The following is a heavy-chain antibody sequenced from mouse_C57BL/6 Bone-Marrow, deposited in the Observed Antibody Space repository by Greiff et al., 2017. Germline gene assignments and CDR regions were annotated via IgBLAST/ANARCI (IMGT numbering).Heavy chain of an antibody. J-gene: IGHJ2*01. V-gene: IGHV5-12*01. Sequence: EVMLVESGGGLVQPGGSLKLSCAASGFTFSDYYMYWVRQTPEKRLEWVAYISNGGGSTYYPDTVKGRFTISRDNAKNTLYLQMSRLKSEDTAMYYCARHSCGYYAFDYWGQGTTLTVSS. CDR3: ARHSCGYYAFDY. CDR2: ISNGGGST. D-gene: IGHD2-3*01. CDR1: GFTFSDYY.